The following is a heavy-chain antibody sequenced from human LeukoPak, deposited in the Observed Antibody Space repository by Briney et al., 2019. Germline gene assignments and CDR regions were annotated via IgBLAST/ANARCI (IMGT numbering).Heavy chain of an antibody. V-gene: IGHV4-59*01. Sequence: RSSETLSLTCTASGVSISSFYWSWIRQPPGKGLEWIGYIYYSGSTNYNPSLKSRLTISMDTSNNQFSLKLNSVTAADTAVYYCARGGSPHYFDSWGQGTLVTVSS. J-gene: IGHJ4*02. CDR3: ARGGSPHYFDS. D-gene: IGHD1-26*01. CDR1: GVSISSFY. CDR2: IYYSGST.